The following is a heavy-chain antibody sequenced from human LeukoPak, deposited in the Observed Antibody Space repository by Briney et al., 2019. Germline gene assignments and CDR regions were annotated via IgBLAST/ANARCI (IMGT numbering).Heavy chain of an antibody. Sequence: SETLSLTCTVSGDSLSSSYWSWVRQPAGKGLEWIGRIYTSGYTNYNPSLKSRVTISVDTSKNQFSLKLSSVTAADTAVYYCARTTEGGYTYDYFYYYYMDVWGKGTTVTISS. V-gene: IGHV4-4*07. CDR3: ARTTEGGYTYDYFYYYYMDV. D-gene: IGHD5-18*01. CDR2: IYTSGYT. CDR1: GDSLSSSY. J-gene: IGHJ6*03.